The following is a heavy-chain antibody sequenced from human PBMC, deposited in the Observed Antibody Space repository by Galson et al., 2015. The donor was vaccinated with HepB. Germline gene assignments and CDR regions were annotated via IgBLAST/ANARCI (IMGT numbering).Heavy chain of an antibody. V-gene: IGHV3-74*01. CDR3: ARDYDFWSGYSFDY. CDR2: INSDGSST. CDR1: GFTFSSYW. Sequence: SLRLSCAASGFTFSSYWTHWVRQAPGKGLMWVSRINSDGSSTSYADSVKGRFTISRDNAKNTLYLQMNSLRAEDTAVYYCARDYDFWSGYSFDYWGQGTLVTVSS. D-gene: IGHD3-3*01. J-gene: IGHJ4*02.